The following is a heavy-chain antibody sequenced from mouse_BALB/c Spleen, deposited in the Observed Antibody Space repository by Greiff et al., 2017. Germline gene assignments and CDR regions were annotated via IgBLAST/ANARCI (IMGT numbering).Heavy chain of an antibody. V-gene: IGHV14-4*02. Sequence: VQLQQSGAELVRSGASVKLSCTASGFNIKDYYMHWVKQRPEQGLEWIGCIDPENGDTEYAPKFQGKATMTADTSSNTAYLQLSSLTSEDTAVYYCNFNSLLRPYWYFDVWGAGTTVTVSS. CDR2: IDPENGDT. CDR1: GFNIKDYY. CDR3: NFNSLLRPYWYFDV. D-gene: IGHD1-2*01. J-gene: IGHJ1*01.